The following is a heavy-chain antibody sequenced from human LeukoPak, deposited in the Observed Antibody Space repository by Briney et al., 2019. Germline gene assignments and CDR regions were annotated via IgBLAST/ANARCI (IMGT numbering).Heavy chain of an antibody. CDR1: GGSFSGYY. Sequence: SETLSLTCAVYGGSFSGYYWRWIRQPPGKGLEWIGEINHSGSTNYNPSLKSRVTISVDTSKNQFSLKLSSVTAADTAVYYCARSVGYSRTQYPVDYWGQGTLVTVSS. CDR3: ARSVGYSRTQYPVDY. CDR2: INHSGST. J-gene: IGHJ4*02. D-gene: IGHD6-13*01. V-gene: IGHV4-34*01.